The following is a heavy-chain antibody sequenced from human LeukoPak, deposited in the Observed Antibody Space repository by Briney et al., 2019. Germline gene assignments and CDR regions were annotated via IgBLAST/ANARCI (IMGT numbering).Heavy chain of an antibody. CDR2: ISAYNNNT. J-gene: IGHJ4*02. D-gene: IGHD3-16*01. V-gene: IGHV1-18*01. CDR3: ARGLHYGDY. Sequence: ASVKVSCKASGYTFISYDFSWVRQAPGQGLEWMGWISAYNNNTNYAQKLQGRVTMTTDTSTSTAYMELRSLRSDDTAVYHCARGLHYGDYWGQGTLVTVSS. CDR1: GYTFISYD.